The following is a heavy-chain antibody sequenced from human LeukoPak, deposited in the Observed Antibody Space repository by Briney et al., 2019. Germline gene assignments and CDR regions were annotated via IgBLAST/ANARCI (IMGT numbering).Heavy chain of an antibody. V-gene: IGHV3-11*01. D-gene: IGHD4-23*01. J-gene: IGHJ5*02. CDR3: AKDRTNSLSPCFDP. CDR2: ISSSGSTI. Sequence: PGGSLRLSCAASGFTFSDYYMSWIRQAPGKGLEWVSYISSSGSTIYYADSVKGRFTISRDNAKNSLYLQMNSLRAEDTALYYCAKDRTNSLSPCFDPWGQGTLVTVSS. CDR1: GFTFSDYY.